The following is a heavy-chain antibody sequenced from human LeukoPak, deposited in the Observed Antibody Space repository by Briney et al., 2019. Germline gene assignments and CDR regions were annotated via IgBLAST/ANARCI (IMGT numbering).Heavy chain of an antibody. J-gene: IGHJ4*02. V-gene: IGHV4-61*05. CDR1: GGSITTTNYY. Sequence: SETLSLTCTVSGGSITTTNYYWSWIRQPPGKGLEWVGYISYSGSTNYNPSLKSRVTISVDTSKNQFSLKLSSVTAADTAVYYCARGGRRWGQGTLVTVSS. CDR3: ARGGRR. D-gene: IGHD1-14*01. CDR2: ISYSGST.